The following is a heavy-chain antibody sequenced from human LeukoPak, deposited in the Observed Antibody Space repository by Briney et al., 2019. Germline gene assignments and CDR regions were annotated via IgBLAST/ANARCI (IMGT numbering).Heavy chain of an antibody. D-gene: IGHD6-19*01. J-gene: IGHJ4*02. CDR3: ARLLYSSGWYVKDY. CDR1: GYSFTSYW. CDR2: IYPGGSDT. Sequence: GESLKISCKGSGYSFTSYWIGWVHQMPGKGLEWMGIIYPGGSDTRYSPSFQGQVTISADKSISTAYLQWSSLKASDTDMYYCARLLYSSGWYVKDYWGQGTLVTVSS. V-gene: IGHV5-51*07.